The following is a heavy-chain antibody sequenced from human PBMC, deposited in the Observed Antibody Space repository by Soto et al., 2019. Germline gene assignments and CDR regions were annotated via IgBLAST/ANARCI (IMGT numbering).Heavy chain of an antibody. CDR3: ARQRPTDGRWEFANYYGMDV. CDR2: IIHSEST. J-gene: IGHJ6*02. V-gene: IGHV4-34*12. Sequence: PSETLSLTCAVYGGSFSAYYWSWVRQPPGKGLEWIGEIIHSESTKYNPSLKSRVTISVDTSKNQFSLKLGSVTAADTAVYYCARQRPTDGRWEFANYYGMDVWGQGTPVTVS. CDR1: GGSFSAYY. D-gene: IGHD1-26*01.